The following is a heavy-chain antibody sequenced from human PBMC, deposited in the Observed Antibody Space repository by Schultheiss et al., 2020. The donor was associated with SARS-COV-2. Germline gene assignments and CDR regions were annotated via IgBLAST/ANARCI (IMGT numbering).Heavy chain of an antibody. V-gene: IGHV1-2*02. CDR1: GYTFTGYY. CDR3: AREGGDNAFDI. D-gene: IGHD2-21*02. Sequence: ASVKVSCKASGYTFTGYYMHWVRQAPGQGLEWMGWMNPNSGNTGYAQKFQGRVTMTRDTSISTAYMELSRLRSDDTAVYYCAREGGDNAFDIWGQGTMVTVSS. CDR2: MNPNSGNT. J-gene: IGHJ3*02.